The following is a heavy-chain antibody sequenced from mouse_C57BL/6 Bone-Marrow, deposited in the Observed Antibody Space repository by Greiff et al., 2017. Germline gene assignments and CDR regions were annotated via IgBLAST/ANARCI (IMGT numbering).Heavy chain of an antibody. CDR3: ARSQLWAY. D-gene: IGHD1-1*02. Sequence: QVQLQQPGAELVRPGTSVKLSCKASGYTFTSYWMHWVKQRPGQGLEWIVVIDPSDSYTNYNQKFKGKATLTVDTSSSTAYMQLSSLTSEDSAVYYCARSQLWAYWGQGTLVTVSA. J-gene: IGHJ3*01. CDR2: IDPSDSYT. CDR1: GYTFTSYW. V-gene: IGHV1-59*01.